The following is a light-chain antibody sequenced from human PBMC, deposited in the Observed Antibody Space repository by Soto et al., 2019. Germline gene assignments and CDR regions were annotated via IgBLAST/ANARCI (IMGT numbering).Light chain of an antibody. Sequence: QSVLTQPPSVSGAPGQRVTISCTGSRSNIGAGYVVHWYQQVPGTAPKLLIYGNSNRPSGVPDRFSGSTSGTSASLAITGLQTEDEAVYYCHSYDSRLSGYVFGTGTKGTVL. CDR3: HSYDSRLSGYV. CDR1: RSNIGAGYV. CDR2: GNS. V-gene: IGLV1-40*01. J-gene: IGLJ1*01.